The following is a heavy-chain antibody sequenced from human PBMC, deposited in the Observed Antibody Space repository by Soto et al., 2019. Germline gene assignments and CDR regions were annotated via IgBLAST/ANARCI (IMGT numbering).Heavy chain of an antibody. CDR1: GGSISSYY. J-gene: IGHJ4*02. Sequence: QVQLQESGPGLVKPSETLSLTCTVSGGSISSYYWTWIRQPPGKGLEWIGYVYSGDRTNYNPSLKSRVTTSWXTSKAQFSLTLRSVTAADTAVYYCARQDGWDAIEYWGQGTLVTVSS. CDR2: VYSGDRT. D-gene: IGHD6-19*01. CDR3: ARQDGWDAIEY. V-gene: IGHV4-59*08.